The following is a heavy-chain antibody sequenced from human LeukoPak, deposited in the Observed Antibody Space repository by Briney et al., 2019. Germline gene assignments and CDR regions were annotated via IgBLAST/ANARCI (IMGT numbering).Heavy chain of an antibody. D-gene: IGHD6-19*01. CDR3: AKDRKTRWLVLGSNWFDP. J-gene: IGHJ5*02. Sequence: GGSLRLSCAASGFTFSNYWMSWVRQAPGKGLEWLANINQDGSEMYYVDSVKGRFTISRDNGKNSLYLQINSLRADDTAVYYCAKDRKTRWLVLGSNWFDPWGQGTLVTVSS. CDR1: GFTFSNYW. CDR2: INQDGSEM. V-gene: IGHV3-7*01.